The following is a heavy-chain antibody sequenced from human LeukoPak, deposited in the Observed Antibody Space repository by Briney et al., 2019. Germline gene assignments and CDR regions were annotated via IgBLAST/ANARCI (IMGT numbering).Heavy chain of an antibody. Sequence: PGGSLRLSCAASGFTFSSYAMSWVRQAPGKGLEWVSAISGSGGSTYYADSVKGRFTISRDNSKNTLYLQMNSLRAEDTAVYYCAKDIKGYSSSSLFLAWGQGTLVTVSS. CDR2: ISGSGGST. CDR3: AKDIKGYSSSSLFLA. J-gene: IGHJ4*02. V-gene: IGHV3-23*01. CDR1: GFTFSSYA. D-gene: IGHD6-6*01.